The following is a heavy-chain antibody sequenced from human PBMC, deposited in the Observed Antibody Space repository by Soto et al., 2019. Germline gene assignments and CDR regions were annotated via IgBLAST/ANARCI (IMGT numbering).Heavy chain of an antibody. CDR2: IKQDGSEK. CDR3: AREGWCGGDCDQFDY. Sequence: GGSLRLSCAASGFTFSIYWMSWVRDAPGKGLEWVANIKQDGSEKYYVDSVKGRFTISRDNAKNSLYLQMNSLRAEDTAVYYCAREGWCGGDCDQFDYWGQGTLVTVSS. D-gene: IGHD2-21*02. V-gene: IGHV3-7*01. J-gene: IGHJ4*02. CDR1: GFTFSIYW.